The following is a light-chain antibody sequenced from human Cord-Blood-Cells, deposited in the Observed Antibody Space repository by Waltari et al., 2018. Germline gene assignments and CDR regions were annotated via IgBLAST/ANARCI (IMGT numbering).Light chain of an antibody. CDR1: SSDVGSYNL. Sequence: QSALTQPASVSGSPGQSITISCTGTSSDVGSYNLVSWYQQHPGKAPKLMIYDVSNRPSGVSNRFSGSKSGNTASLTISGLQAEDEADYYCSSYAGSSTWVFGGGTKLTVL. J-gene: IGLJ3*02. CDR2: DVS. CDR3: SSYAGSSTWV. V-gene: IGLV2-14*03.